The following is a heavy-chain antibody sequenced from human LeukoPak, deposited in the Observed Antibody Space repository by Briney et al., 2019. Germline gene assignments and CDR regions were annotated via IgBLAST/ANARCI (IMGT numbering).Heavy chain of an antibody. V-gene: IGHV4-38-2*01. CDR2: IYHSGST. J-gene: IGHJ4*02. Sequence: SETLSLTCAVSGYSISSGYYWGWIRPPPGKGLEWIGSIYHSGSTYYNPSLKSRVTISVDTSKNQFSLKLSSVTAADTAVYYCARTYSSGHHFVDCWGQGTLVTVSS. D-gene: IGHD6-19*01. CDR1: GYSISSGYY. CDR3: ARTYSSGHHFVDC.